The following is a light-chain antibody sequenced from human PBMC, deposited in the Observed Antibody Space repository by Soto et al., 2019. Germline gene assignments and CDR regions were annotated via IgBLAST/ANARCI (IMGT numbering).Light chain of an antibody. CDR2: KAS. CDR3: QQYTTDPLT. J-gene: IGKJ4*01. CDR1: ESISNW. Sequence: DIQMTQSPSSLSASVGDRVTITCRASESISNWLAWYQQKPGKAPKLLIFKASNLERGVPSRFSGSGSGTECTLTISSLRPDDFATYSCQQYTTDPLTCGGGTKVEIK. V-gene: IGKV1-5*03.